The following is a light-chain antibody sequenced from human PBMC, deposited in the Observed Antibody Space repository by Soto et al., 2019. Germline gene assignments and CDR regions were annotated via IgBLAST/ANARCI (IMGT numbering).Light chain of an antibody. CDR3: QQSYSIPLT. J-gene: IGKJ4*01. V-gene: IGKV1-39*01. CDR2: GAS. Sequence: DIQMTQSPSSLSASVGDRVTIPCRASQTISTYLNWYQQRPGKAPKLLIYGASSLQSGVPSRFSGSGSGTDFTLTISSLQPEDFVTYYCQQSYSIPLTFGGGTKVDVK. CDR1: QTISTY.